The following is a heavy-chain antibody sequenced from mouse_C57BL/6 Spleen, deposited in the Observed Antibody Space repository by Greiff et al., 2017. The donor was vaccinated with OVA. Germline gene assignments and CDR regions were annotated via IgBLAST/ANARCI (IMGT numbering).Heavy chain of an antibody. CDR3: AREGPYGNYAAWFAY. J-gene: IGHJ3*01. CDR1: GYTFTDYY. CDR2: INPNNGGT. D-gene: IGHD2-1*01. V-gene: IGHV1-26*01. Sequence: VQLQQSGPELVKPGASVKISCKASGYTFTDYYMNWVKQSHGKSLEWIGDINPNNGGTSYNQKFKGKATLTVDKSSSTAYMELRSLTSEDSAVYYCAREGPYGNYAAWFAYWGQGTLVTVSA.